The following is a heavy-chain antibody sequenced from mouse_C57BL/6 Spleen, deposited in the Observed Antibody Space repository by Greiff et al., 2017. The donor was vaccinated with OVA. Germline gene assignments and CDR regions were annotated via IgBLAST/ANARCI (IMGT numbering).Heavy chain of an antibody. Sequence: EVQLQQSGPELVKPGASVKISCKASGYTFTDYYMNWVKQSHGKSLEWIGDINPNNGGTSYNQKFKGKATLTVDKSSSTAYMELRSLTSEDSAVYYCARGGIPTVVDYWGQGTTLTVAS. CDR3: ARGGIPTVVDY. CDR1: GYTFTDYY. V-gene: IGHV1-26*01. J-gene: IGHJ2*01. CDR2: INPNNGGT. D-gene: IGHD1-1*01.